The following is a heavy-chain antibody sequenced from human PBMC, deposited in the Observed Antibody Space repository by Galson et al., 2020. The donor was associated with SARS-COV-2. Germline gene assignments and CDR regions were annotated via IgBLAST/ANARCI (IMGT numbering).Heavy chain of an antibody. CDR1: GYTFTSYA. V-gene: IGHV1-3*01. J-gene: IGHJ4*02. CDR2: INAGNGNT. CDR3: ARNILEPWFGELLFYFDY. Sequence: ASVKVSCKASGYTFTSYAMHWVRQAPGQRLEWMGWINAGNGNTKYSQKFQGRVTITRDTSASTAYMELSSLRSEDTAVYYCARNILEPWFGELLFYFDYWGQGTLVTVSS. D-gene: IGHD3-10*01.